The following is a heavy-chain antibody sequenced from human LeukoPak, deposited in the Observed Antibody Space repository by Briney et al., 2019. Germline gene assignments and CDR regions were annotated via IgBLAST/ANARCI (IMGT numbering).Heavy chain of an antibody. V-gene: IGHV3-74*01. D-gene: IGHD1-7*01. Sequence: GGSLRLSCATSGLTFRTTWMHWVRQAPGKGLMWVSPMNGEGTTIDYADSVKGRFTVSRDYAKNTLFLQMNNLRTEDTALYFCATARNFRFEYWGQGSLVIVSA. CDR2: MNGEGTTI. CDR1: GLTFRTTW. CDR3: ATARNFRFEY. J-gene: IGHJ4*02.